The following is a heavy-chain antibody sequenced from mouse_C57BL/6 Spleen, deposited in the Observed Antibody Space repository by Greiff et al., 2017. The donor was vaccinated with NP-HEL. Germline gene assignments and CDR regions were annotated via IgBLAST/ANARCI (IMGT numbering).Heavy chain of an antibody. J-gene: IGHJ1*03. Sequence: EVQLVESGPGLVKPSQSLSLTCSVTGYSITSGYYWNWIRQFPGNKLEWMGYISYDGSNNYNPSLKNRISITRDTSKNQFFLKLNSVTTEDTATYYCARYYGYGFYWYFDVWGTGTTVTVSS. V-gene: IGHV3-6*01. D-gene: IGHD2-2*01. CDR1: GYSITSGYY. CDR2: ISYDGSN. CDR3: ARYYGYGFYWYFDV.